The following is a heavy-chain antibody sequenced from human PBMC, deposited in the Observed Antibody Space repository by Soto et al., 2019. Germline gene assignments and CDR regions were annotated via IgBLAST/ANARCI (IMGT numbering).Heavy chain of an antibody. D-gene: IGHD2-15*01. CDR2: INSDGSST. CDR1: AVSFSASW. CDR3: VTGWSGY. V-gene: IGHV3-74*01. Sequence: PGGSLRLSCVVSAVSFSASWMHWVRQAPGKGLVWVSRINSDGSSTNYADSVKGRFTTSRDNAKNMLYLQMNSLRVEDTALYYCVTGWSGYWGQGTLVTVSS. J-gene: IGHJ1*01.